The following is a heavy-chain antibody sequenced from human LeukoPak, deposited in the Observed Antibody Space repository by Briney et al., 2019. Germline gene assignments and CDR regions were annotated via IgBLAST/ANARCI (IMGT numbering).Heavy chain of an antibody. CDR2: ISYDGSNK. CDR1: GFTFSSYG. V-gene: IGHV3-30*18. J-gene: IGHJ4*02. D-gene: IGHD6-19*01. Sequence: PGGSLRLSCAASGFTFSSYGMHWVRQAPGKGLEWVAVISYDGSNKYYADSVKGRFTISRDNSKNTLYLQMNSLRAEDTAVYYCAKDRAVAGYYFDYWGQGTLVTVSS. CDR3: AKDRAVAGYYFDY.